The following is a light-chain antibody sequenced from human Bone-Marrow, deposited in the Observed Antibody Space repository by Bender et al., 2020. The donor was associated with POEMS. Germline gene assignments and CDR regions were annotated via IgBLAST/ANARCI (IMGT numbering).Light chain of an antibody. CDR2: ADT. Sequence: SYVLTQPPSVSVAPGQTARMTCGGNEIGSKSVHWYQQKPGQAPVLVVYADTDRPSGIPERFSGSNSDNTATLTISRVEVVDDAEYYCQVWNRDSDEVVFGGGTKLTVL. V-gene: IGLV3-21*02. CDR3: QVWNRDSDEVV. CDR1: EIGSKS. J-gene: IGLJ2*01.